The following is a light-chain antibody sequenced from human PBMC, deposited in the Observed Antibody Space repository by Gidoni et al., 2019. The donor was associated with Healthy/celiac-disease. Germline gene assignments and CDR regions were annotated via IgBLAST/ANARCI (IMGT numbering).Light chain of an antibody. CDR3: QQYNNWPPLT. V-gene: IGKV3-15*01. J-gene: IGKJ4*01. CDR2: GAS. Sequence: EIVMTQSPATLSVSPGERATLSCMASQSVSSNLAWYQQKPGQAPRLLIYGASTRATGIPARFSVSGSGTEFTLTISSLQSEDFAVYYCQQYNNWPPLTFGGGTKVEIK. CDR1: QSVSSN.